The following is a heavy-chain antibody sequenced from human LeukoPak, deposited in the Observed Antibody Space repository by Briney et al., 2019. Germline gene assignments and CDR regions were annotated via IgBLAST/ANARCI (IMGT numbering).Heavy chain of an antibody. CDR3: ARGPRITIFGVVMANDAFDI. D-gene: IGHD3-3*01. J-gene: IGHJ3*02. CDR2: INPKSGGT. V-gene: IGHV1-2*02. CDR1: GYTFTSYF. Sequence: GASVKVSCKASGYTFTSYFMNWVRQAPGQGLEWMGWINPKSGGTVCAQKFQGGVTMTRDTSSSTAYMELSRLRFDDTVVYYCARGPRITIFGVVMANDAFDIWGQGTMVTVSS.